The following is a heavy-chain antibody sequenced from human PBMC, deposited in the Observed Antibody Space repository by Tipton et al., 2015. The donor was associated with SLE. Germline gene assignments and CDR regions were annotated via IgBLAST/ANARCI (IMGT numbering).Heavy chain of an antibody. CDR3: AKDLRGVRSSGWLN. V-gene: IGHV3-30*02. J-gene: IGHJ4*02. D-gene: IGHD6-19*01. CDR2: IRYDGSNK. CDR1: GFTFSSYG. Sequence: GSLRLSCAASGFTFSSYGMHWVRQAPGKGLEWVAFIRYDGSNKYYADSVKGRFTISRDNSKNTLYLQMNSLRAEDTAVYYCAKDLRGVRSSGWLNWGQGTLVTVSS.